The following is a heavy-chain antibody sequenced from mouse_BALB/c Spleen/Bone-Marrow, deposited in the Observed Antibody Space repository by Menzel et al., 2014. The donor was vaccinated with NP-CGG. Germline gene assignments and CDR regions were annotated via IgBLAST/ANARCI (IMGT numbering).Heavy chain of an antibody. Sequence: VKLMESGPGLVQPSQSLSITCTVSGFSLTNYGVHWVRQSPGKGLEWLGVIWRGGDTDYNAAFMSRLNITKDDPESQVFFKMNSLQGDDTAIYYCAISRYEGAMDYWGRGTSVTVSS. CDR3: AISRYEGAMDY. D-gene: IGHD2-14*01. J-gene: IGHJ4*01. CDR1: GFSLTNYG. V-gene: IGHV2-5*01. CDR2: IWRGGDT.